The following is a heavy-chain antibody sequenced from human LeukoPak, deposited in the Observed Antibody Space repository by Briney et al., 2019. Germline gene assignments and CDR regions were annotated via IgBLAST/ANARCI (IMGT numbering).Heavy chain of an antibody. CDR2: SSSSGSTI. Sequence: GGSLRLSCAASGFXFSSYEINWVRQAPGKGLEWVSHSSSSGSTIYYAGSVKGRLTIARDNAKNSVYLQMNSLRAEDTAVYYCARGSLHSAYGFDYWGQGTLVTVSS. CDR1: GFXFSSYE. CDR3: ARGSLHSAYGFDY. D-gene: IGHD5-12*01. J-gene: IGHJ4*02. V-gene: IGHV3-48*03.